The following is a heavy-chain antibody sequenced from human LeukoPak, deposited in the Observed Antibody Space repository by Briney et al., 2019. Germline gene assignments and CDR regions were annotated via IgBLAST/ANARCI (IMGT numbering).Heavy chain of an antibody. D-gene: IGHD6-13*01. CDR3: ARLVSYSSSWNYYYYYYMDV. V-gene: IGHV4-39*01. CDR2: RHSSGST. J-gene: IGHJ6*03. Sequence: PSETLSLTCSVSGGSISSRVYYWGWIRQPPGKGPEWIGARHSSGSTYYNPSLQSRVTLSVDMSKNVISLNVTSVTAADTAVYYCARLVSYSSSWNYYYYYYMDVWGKGTTVTVSS. CDR1: GGSISSRVYY.